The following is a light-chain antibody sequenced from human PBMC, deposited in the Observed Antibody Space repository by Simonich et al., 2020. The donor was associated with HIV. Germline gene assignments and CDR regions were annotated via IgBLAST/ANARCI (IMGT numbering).Light chain of an antibody. Sequence: IQMTQSPSSLSASVGDRVTITCRASQSISSALAWYQQKPGKAPKLLIYDASSLESGVPSRFSGSGSGTEFTLTISSMQSEDFAVYYCQQYNNWPLFFGQGTKLEIK. CDR3: QQYNNWPLF. V-gene: IGKV1D-13*01. CDR2: DAS. CDR1: QSISSA. J-gene: IGKJ2*01.